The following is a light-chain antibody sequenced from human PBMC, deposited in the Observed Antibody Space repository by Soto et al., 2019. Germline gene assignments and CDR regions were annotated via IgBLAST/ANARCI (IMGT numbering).Light chain of an antibody. Sequence: EIVLTQSPGTLSLSPVERATLSCMASQSVTSSYLAWYQQKPGQAPRLLIYGASSRATGIPDRFSGRGSGTDFTLTISRLEPEDFAVYFCQQYGTSPRTFGQGTKVDIK. J-gene: IGKJ1*01. CDR1: QSVTSSY. V-gene: IGKV3-20*01. CDR2: GAS. CDR3: QQYGTSPRT.